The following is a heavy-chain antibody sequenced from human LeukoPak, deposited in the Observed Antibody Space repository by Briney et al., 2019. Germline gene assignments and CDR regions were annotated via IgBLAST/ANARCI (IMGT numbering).Heavy chain of an antibody. V-gene: IGHV3-53*01. J-gene: IGHJ6*03. D-gene: IGHD6-13*01. CDR3: ARSIAAAGTDPYYYYYYRDV. Sequence: PGGSLRLSCAASGFTVSSKYMSWVRQAPGKGLEWVSVIYSGGSAYYADSVKGRFTISRDNSKNTLFLQMNSLRGEDTAIYYCARSIAAAGTDPYYYYYYRDVWGKGTTVTVSS. CDR1: GFTVSSKY. CDR2: IYSGGSA.